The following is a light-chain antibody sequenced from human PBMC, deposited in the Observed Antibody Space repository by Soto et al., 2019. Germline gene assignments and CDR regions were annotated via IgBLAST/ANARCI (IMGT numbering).Light chain of an antibody. Sequence: QSALTQPASVSGSPGQSITISCTGTSSDVGGYNYVSWYQQHPGKAPKLMIYEVSNRPSGVSNRFSGSKSDNTASLTISGLQAEDEADYYCSSYTSSSKGVFGGGTKVTVL. CDR1: SSDVGGYNY. CDR3: SSYTSSSKGV. J-gene: IGLJ2*01. V-gene: IGLV2-14*01. CDR2: EVS.